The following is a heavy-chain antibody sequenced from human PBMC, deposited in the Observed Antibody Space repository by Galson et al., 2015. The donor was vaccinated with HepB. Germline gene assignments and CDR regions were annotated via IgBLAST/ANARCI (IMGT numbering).Heavy chain of an antibody. D-gene: IGHD1-26*01. V-gene: IGHV1-46*01. CDR3: ARCTGSYFCLDY. J-gene: IGHJ4*02. Sequence: SCKASGYTFTSYYMHWVRQAPGQGLEWMGIINPSGGSATYAQKFQGRVTMTRDTSTSTVFMELSSLRSEDTAVYYCARCTGSYFCLDYWGQGTLVTVSS. CDR2: INPSGGSA. CDR1: GYTFTSYY.